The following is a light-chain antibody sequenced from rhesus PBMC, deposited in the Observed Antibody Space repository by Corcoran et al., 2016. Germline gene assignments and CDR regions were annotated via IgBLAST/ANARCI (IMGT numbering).Light chain of an antibody. Sequence: DIQMTQSPSSLSASVGDTVTITCRASQGTNNYLGWYQQKPGKPPKPLIFYASNLETGVPSSFSGSGYGADYTLTITSLQPEDIATYYCQQYNNSPLTFGGGTKVEIK. V-gene: IGKV1-66*01. CDR2: YAS. J-gene: IGKJ4*01. CDR1: QGTNNY. CDR3: QQYNNSPLT.